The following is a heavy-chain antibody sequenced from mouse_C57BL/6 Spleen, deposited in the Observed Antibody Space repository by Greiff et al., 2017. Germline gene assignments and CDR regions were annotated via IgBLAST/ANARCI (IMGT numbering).Heavy chain of an antibody. V-gene: IGHV1-39*01. CDR2: INPNYGTT. CDR1: GYSFTDYN. J-gene: IGHJ2*01. CDR3: SRWGTTVVAPYFDY. Sequence: EVQLVESGPELVKPGASVKISCKASGYSFTDYNMNWVKQSNGKSLEWIGEINPNYGTTSYNQKFKGKATLTVDKSSSTAYMQLTGLTSVDSAVYYCSRWGTTVVAPYFDYWGQGTTLTVSS. D-gene: IGHD1-1*01.